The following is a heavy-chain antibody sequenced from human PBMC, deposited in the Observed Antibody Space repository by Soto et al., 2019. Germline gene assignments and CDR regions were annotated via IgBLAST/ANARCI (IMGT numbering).Heavy chain of an antibody. Sequence: ASVKVSCKASGYTFSNFAMHWVRQAPGQRPEWMGWINAGNWNTKYSQKFQDRVTITRDTSANTAYMELSSLTIEDTAVYYCARSETTYCSGNNCYYNWFDPWGQGTLVTVSS. J-gene: IGHJ5*02. D-gene: IGHD2-15*01. V-gene: IGHV1-3*01. CDR3: ARSETTYCSGNNCYYNWFDP. CDR1: GYTFSNFA. CDR2: INAGNWNT.